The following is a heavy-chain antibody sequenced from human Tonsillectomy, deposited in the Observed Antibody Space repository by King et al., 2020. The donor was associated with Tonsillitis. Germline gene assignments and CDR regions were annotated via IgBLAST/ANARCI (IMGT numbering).Heavy chain of an antibody. CDR2: IYYNGST. CDR1: GRSISSYY. Sequence: VQLQESGPGLLKPSETLSLTCTVSGRSISSYYWSWIRQPPGEGLEWIGCIYYNGSTNYNPSLKSRVTISVDTSNNQISLKLSSVTAADTALNYCAAQTYYDFWSGYNFAYGGQGTLVPVSS. V-gene: IGHV4-59*01. D-gene: IGHD3-3*01. J-gene: IGHJ4*02. CDR3: AAQTYYDFWSGYNFAY.